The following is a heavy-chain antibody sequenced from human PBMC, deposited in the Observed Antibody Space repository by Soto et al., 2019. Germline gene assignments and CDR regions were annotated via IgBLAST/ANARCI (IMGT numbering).Heavy chain of an antibody. J-gene: IGHJ4*02. Sequence: SVKVSCKASGGTFSSYAISWVRQAPGQGLEWMGGIIPIFGTANYAQKFQGRVTITADESTSTAYMELSSLRSEDTAVYYCARHGESDTAMVPYFDYWGQGTLVTVSS. D-gene: IGHD5-18*01. CDR1: GGTFSSYA. CDR2: IIPIFGTA. V-gene: IGHV1-69*13. CDR3: ARHGESDTAMVPYFDY.